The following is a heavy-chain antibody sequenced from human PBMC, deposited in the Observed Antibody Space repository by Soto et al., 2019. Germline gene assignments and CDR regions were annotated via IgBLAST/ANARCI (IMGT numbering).Heavy chain of an antibody. V-gene: IGHV3-15*07. CDR2: IKSKTDGGTT. J-gene: IGHJ4*02. CDR3: TTDYYYDSSGYYPKSIDY. Sequence: EVQLVESGGGLVKPGGSLRLSCAASGFTFSNAWMNWVRQAPGKGLEWVGRIKSKTDGGTTDYAAPVKGRFTISRDDSKNTLYLQMNSLKTEDTAVYYCTTDYYYDSSGYYPKSIDYWGQGTLVTVSS. D-gene: IGHD3-22*01. CDR1: GFTFSNAW.